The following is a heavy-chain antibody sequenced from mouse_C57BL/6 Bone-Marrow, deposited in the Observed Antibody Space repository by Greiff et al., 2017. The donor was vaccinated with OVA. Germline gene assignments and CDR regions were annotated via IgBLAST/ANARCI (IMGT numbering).Heavy chain of an antibody. CDR2: IYPGSGRT. V-gene: IGHV1-55*01. J-gene: IGHJ2*01. CDR1: GYTFTSYW. Sequence: QVQLQQSGAELVKPGASVKMSCKASGYTFTSYWITWVKQRPGQGLEWIGDIYPGSGRTNYNEKFKSKATLTVDTPSSTAYMQLSSLTSEDSAVYYCARGDYYGSSYVYYFDYWGQGTTLTVSS. CDR3: ARGDYYGSSYVYYFDY. D-gene: IGHD1-1*01.